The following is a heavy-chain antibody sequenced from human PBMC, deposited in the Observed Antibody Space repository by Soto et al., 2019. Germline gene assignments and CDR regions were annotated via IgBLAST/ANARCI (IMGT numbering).Heavy chain of an antibody. CDR1: GFTFSSYA. Sequence: LRLSCAASGFTFSSYAMSWVRQAPGKGLEWASAISGSGGSTYYADSVKGRFTISRDNSKNTLYLQMNSLRAEDTAVYYCAKQGGPAVAGNYFDYWGQGTLVTVSS. CDR3: AKQGGPAVAGNYFDY. J-gene: IGHJ4*02. CDR2: ISGSGGST. V-gene: IGHV3-23*01. D-gene: IGHD6-19*01.